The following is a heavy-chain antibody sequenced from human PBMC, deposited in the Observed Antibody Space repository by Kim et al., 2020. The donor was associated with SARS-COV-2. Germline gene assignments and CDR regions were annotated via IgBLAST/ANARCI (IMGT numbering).Heavy chain of an antibody. CDR1: GFTFSSYW. CDR3: ARGLYYGDFRYFDY. V-gene: IGHV3-7*01. Sequence: GGSLRLSCAASGFTFSSYWMSWVRQAPGKGLEWVANIKQDGSEKYYVDSVKGRFTISRDNAKNSLYLQMNSLRAEDTAVYYCARGLYYGDFRYFDYWGQGTLVTVSS. D-gene: IGHD4-17*01. J-gene: IGHJ4*02. CDR2: IKQDGSEK.